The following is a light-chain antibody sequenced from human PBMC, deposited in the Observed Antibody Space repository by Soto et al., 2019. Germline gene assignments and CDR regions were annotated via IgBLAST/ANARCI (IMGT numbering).Light chain of an antibody. Sequence: EIVLTQSPATLSLSPGERASLSCRASQSVRTYLAWYPQTPGQAPRLLIYGASTRETGIPARFSCSGAGTEFTLTISSLQSEDVEVDYCQQYNNWPQTFGQGTKVDIK. CDR1: QSVRTY. V-gene: IGKV3-15*01. CDR3: QQYNNWPQT. CDR2: GAS. J-gene: IGKJ1*01.